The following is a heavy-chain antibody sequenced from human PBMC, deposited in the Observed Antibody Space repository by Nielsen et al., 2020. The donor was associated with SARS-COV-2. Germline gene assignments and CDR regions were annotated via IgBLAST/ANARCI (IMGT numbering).Heavy chain of an antibody. D-gene: IGHD4-17*01. CDR3: AKFMSDYGDHLAI. J-gene: IGHJ3*02. V-gene: IGHV3-9*01. Sequence: GGSLRLSCAASGFTFDDYAMHWVRQAPGKGLEWVSGISWNSGSIGYADSVKGRFTISRDNAKNSLYLQMNSLRAEDTALYYCAKFMSDYGDHLAIWGQGTMVTVSS. CDR2: ISWNSGSI. CDR1: GFTFDDYA.